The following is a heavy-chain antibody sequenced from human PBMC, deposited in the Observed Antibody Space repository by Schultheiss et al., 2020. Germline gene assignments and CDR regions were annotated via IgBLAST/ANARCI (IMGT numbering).Heavy chain of an antibody. CDR1: GGSISSYY. CDR3: ARVDSSWYGVDY. Sequence: SETLSLTCTVSGGSISSYYWGWIRQPPGKGLEWIGNIYYSGRTYFNPSLKSRVTISVDTSKSQFSLKLSSVTAADTAMYYCARVDSSWYGVDYWGQGTLVTVSS. V-gene: IGHV4-39*07. J-gene: IGHJ4*02. CDR2: IYYSGRT. D-gene: IGHD6-13*01.